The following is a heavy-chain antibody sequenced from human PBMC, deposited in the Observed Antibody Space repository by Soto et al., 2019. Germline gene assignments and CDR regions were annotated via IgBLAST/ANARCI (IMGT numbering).Heavy chain of an antibody. CDR2: ISPYSGNT. Sequence: QVQLVQSGDEVRKPGASVKVSCRASGYIFFNYGIPWVRQAPGQGVEWMGWISPYSGNTHYSSQVQGILTMTTDTSAITAYMDLVSLTADDTSVYYGAMLGNNVTTTPPDVWGEGTTVTVSS. CDR1: GYIFFNYG. CDR3: AMLGNNVTTTPPDV. D-gene: IGHD3-22*01. J-gene: IGHJ6*04. V-gene: IGHV1-18*01.